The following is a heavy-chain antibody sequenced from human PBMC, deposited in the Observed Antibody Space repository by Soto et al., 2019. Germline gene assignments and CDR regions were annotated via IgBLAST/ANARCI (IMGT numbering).Heavy chain of an antibody. Sequence: SETLSLTCTVSGGSISSGDYYWSWIRQPPGKGLEWIGYIYYSGSTYYNPSLKSRITISVDTSKNQFSLKLSSVTAADTAVYYCARDSRGGYCSGGSCYGPDYYGMDVWGQGTTVTVSS. D-gene: IGHD2-15*01. CDR2: IYYSGST. CDR3: ARDSRGGYCSGGSCYGPDYYGMDV. CDR1: GGSISSGDYY. V-gene: IGHV4-30-4*02. J-gene: IGHJ6*02.